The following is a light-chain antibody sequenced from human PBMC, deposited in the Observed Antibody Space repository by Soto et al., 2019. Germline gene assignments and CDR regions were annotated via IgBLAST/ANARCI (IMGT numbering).Light chain of an antibody. Sequence: QSALTQPASVSGSPGQSITISCTGTSSDVGGYNYVSWYQQHPGKAPNLMIYEVSNRPSGVSIRFSGSKSGNTASLTISGLQAEDEADYYCSSYTSSSTFYVFGTGTKVTVL. CDR2: EVS. CDR3: SSYTSSSTFYV. J-gene: IGLJ1*01. V-gene: IGLV2-14*01. CDR1: SSDVGGYNY.